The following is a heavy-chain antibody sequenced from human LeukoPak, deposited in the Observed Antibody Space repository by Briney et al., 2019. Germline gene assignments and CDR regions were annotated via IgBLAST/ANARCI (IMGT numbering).Heavy chain of an antibody. V-gene: IGHV3-30-3*01. CDR1: GFTFRSYE. CDR3: AREKTFIATTTTGYFEY. D-gene: IGHD5-12*01. CDR2: ISYDGNNE. J-gene: IGHJ4*02. Sequence: QPGGSLRLSCAASGFTFRSYEMNWVRQAPGKGLEGVTVISYDGNNEYYANSVKDRFTISRDNYKNTLYLQMNSLRGADTAVYYCAREKTFIATTTTGYFEYWGQGTLVTV.